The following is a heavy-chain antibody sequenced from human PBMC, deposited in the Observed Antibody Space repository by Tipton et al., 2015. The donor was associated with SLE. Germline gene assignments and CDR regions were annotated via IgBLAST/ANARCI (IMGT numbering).Heavy chain of an antibody. CDR3: ARGPCTDYFAY. CDR2: IKQDGSEK. D-gene: IGHD2-8*01. CDR1: GFTFSSSW. J-gene: IGHJ4*02. Sequence: SLRLSCAASGFTFSSSWMSWVRQAPGKGLEWVANIKQDGSEKYHVDSVKGRFTISRDNAENSLYLQMNSLRAEDTAVYYCARGPCTDYFAYWGQGTLVTVSS. V-gene: IGHV3-7*01.